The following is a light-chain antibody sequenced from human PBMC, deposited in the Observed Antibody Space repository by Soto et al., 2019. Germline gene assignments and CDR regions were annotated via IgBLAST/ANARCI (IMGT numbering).Light chain of an antibody. V-gene: IGKV1-39*01. Sequence: DIQMTQSPSTLSASVGDGVTITCRASQIIGSWLAWYQQKPGKAPKVLISAASNLQSGVPSRFSGSGSGTVFTLTISSLQPEDFATYFCQQSYTLSPLTFGGGTKVEIK. CDR3: QQSYTLSPLT. CDR2: AAS. J-gene: IGKJ4*01. CDR1: QIIGSW.